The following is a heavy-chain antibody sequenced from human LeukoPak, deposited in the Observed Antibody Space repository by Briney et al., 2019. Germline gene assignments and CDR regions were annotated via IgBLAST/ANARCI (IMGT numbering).Heavy chain of an antibody. Sequence: SETLSLTCSVSGGSISSFYWTWVRQSAWKGLEWIGRVDTSGSTHYNPSLKGRATMSLDTSKYQFPLRVTSVTVADTAVYYCARGLGGASYYMDVWGKGTTVTVSS. CDR1: GGSISSFY. V-gene: IGHV4-4*07. D-gene: IGHD3-16*01. J-gene: IGHJ6*03. CDR2: VDTSGST. CDR3: ARGLGGASYYMDV.